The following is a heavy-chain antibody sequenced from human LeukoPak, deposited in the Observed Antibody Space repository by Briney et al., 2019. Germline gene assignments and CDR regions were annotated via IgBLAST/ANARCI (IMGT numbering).Heavy chain of an antibody. CDR2: IWYDGSNK. Sequence: PEGPLRLSCAESGFTFSSYGMHWVRQAPGKGLEWVAVIWYDGSNKYYADSVKGRFTISRDNSKNTLYLQMNSLRAEDTAVYYCAKNSLLRGYPYNWFDPWGQGTLVTVSS. CDR1: GFTFSSYG. CDR3: AKNSLLRGYPYNWFDP. J-gene: IGHJ5*02. D-gene: IGHD3-22*01. V-gene: IGHV3-33*06.